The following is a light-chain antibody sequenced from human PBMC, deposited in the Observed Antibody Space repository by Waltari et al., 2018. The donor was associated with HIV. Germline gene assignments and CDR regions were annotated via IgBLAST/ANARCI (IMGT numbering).Light chain of an antibody. V-gene: IGLV2-8*01. J-gene: IGLJ2*01. CDR3: SSYGGNSNVI. CDR2: EVR. Sequence: QSALTQPPSASGSPGQSVTISCTGTSSDIGDYAYVSWYQHKPGEAPKLLIYEVRNRPSGVPHRFSGSKSGNTASLTVSGLQAEDEADYYCSSYGGNSNVIFGGGTKLTVL. CDR1: SSDIGDYAY.